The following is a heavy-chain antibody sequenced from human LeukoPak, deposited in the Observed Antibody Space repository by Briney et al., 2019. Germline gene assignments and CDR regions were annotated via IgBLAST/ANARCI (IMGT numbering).Heavy chain of an antibody. V-gene: IGHV4-34*01. Sequence: SETLSLTCAVYGGSFSGYYWSWIRQPPGKGLEWIGEINHSGSTNYNPSLKSRVTISVDTSKNQFSLKLSSVTAADTAVYYCARGEPVRGFRGVFFDYWGQGTLVTVSS. CDR3: ARGEPVRGFRGVFFDY. D-gene: IGHD3-10*01. CDR1: GGSFSGYY. CDR2: INHSGST. J-gene: IGHJ4*02.